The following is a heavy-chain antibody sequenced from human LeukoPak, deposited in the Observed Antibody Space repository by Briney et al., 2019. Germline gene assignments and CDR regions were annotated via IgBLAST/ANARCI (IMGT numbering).Heavy chain of an antibody. V-gene: IGHV3-23*01. D-gene: IGHD3-3*01. CDR2: ISGSGGST. J-gene: IGHJ4*02. Sequence: GGSLRLSCAASGFSFSSYAMSWVRRAPGKGLECVSVISGSGGSTYYADSVKGRFTISRDNSKNTVYLQMNSLRAEDTAVYYCAKADDFWSGYFDYWGQGTLVTVSS. CDR3: AKADDFWSGYFDY. CDR1: GFSFSSYA.